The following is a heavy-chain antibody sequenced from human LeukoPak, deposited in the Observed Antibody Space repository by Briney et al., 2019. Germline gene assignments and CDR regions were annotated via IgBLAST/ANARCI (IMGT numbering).Heavy chain of an antibody. V-gene: IGHV3-15*01. Sequence: GGSLRLSCAASGFTFSNAWMSWVRQAPGKGLEWVGRIKSKTDGGTTDYAAPVKGRFTISRDDSKNTLYLQMNSLKTEDTAVYYCTTDLSNILTGYYSFDYWGQGTPVTVSS. J-gene: IGHJ4*02. D-gene: IGHD3-9*01. CDR3: TTDLSNILTGYYSFDY. CDR1: GFTFSNAW. CDR2: IKSKTDGGTT.